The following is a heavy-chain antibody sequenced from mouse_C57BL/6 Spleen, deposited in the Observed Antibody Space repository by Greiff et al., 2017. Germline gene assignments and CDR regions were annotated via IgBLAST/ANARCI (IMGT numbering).Heavy chain of an antibody. CDR2: IYPGGGYT. J-gene: IGHJ4*01. CDR1: GYTFTNYW. CDR3: ARRNLGYAMDY. V-gene: IGHV1-63*01. Sequence: QVQLKQSGAELVRPGTSVKMSCKASGYTFTNYWIGWAKQRPGHGLEWIGDIYPGGGYTNYNEKFKGKATLTADKSSSTAYMQFSSLTSEDSAIYYWARRNLGYAMDYWGQGTSVTVSS. D-gene: IGHD4-1*01.